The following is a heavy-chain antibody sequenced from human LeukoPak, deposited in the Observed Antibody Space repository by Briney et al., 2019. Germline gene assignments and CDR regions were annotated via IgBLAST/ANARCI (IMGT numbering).Heavy chain of an antibody. Sequence: ASVKVSCKASGGTFSSYAISWVRQAPGQGLEWMGWISAYNGNTNYAQKLQGRVTMTTDTSTSTAYIELRSLRSDDTAVYYCARVYCSSTSCYYYYYMDVWGKGTTVTVSS. CDR1: GGTFSSYA. CDR3: ARVYCSSTSCYYYYYMDV. V-gene: IGHV1-18*01. D-gene: IGHD2-2*01. CDR2: ISAYNGNT. J-gene: IGHJ6*03.